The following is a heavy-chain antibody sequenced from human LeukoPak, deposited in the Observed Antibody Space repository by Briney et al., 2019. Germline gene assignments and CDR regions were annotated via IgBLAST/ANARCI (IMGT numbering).Heavy chain of an antibody. CDR2: IWYDGSNK. CDR1: GFTFSSYG. CDR3: ARDPAAVAAYYFDY. J-gene: IGHJ4*02. Sequence: GGSLRLSCAASGFTFSSYGMHWVHQAPGKGLEWVAVIWYDGSNKYYADSVKGRFTISRDNSKNTLYLQMNSLRAEDTAVYYCARDPAAVAAYYFDYWGQGTLVTVSS. D-gene: IGHD6-19*01. V-gene: IGHV3-33*01.